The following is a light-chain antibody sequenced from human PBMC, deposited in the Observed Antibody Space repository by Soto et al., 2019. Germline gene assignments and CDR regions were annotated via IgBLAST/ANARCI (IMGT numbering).Light chain of an antibody. V-gene: IGLV2-8*01. CDR2: EVS. CDR3: SSYAGSNNVL. J-gene: IGLJ2*01. CDR1: SRDDGGYKY. Sequence: QSALTQPPSASGSPGQSVTISCTGTSRDDGGYKYVSWYQQNPGKAPKLMIYEVSKRPSGVPDRFSGSKSGNTASLTVSGLQAEDEADYYCSSYAGSNNVLFGGGTKVTVL.